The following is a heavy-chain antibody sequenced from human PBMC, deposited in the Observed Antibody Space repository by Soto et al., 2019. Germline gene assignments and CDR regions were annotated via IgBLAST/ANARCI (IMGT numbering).Heavy chain of an antibody. J-gene: IGHJ4*02. CDR1: GFTFSSYW. CDR3: AREAPLLWFGELLSPFDY. D-gene: IGHD3-10*01. CDR2: INSDGSST. Sequence: EVQLVESGGGLVQPGGSLRLSCAASGFTFSSYWMHWVRQAPGKGLVWVSRINSDGSSTSYADSVKGRFTISRDNAKNTLYLQMNSLRAEDTAVYYCAREAPLLWFGELLSPFDYWGQGILVTVSS. V-gene: IGHV3-74*01.